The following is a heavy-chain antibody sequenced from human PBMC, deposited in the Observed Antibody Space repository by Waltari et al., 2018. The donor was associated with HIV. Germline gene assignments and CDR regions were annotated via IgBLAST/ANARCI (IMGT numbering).Heavy chain of an antibody. CDR3: ASRDYGAYAGELVY. CDR1: GFPFGLYR. CDR2: INKNNIYN. Sequence: EVQLVESGGGLVERGGSLGVSCAASGFPFGLYRMNWVCPAPGKGVEWCPSINKNNIYNYHADSVKGRFASSRDNAKNSLYLQMNSLRAEDTAIYYCASRDYGAYAGELVYWGQGTLVTVSS. V-gene: IGHV3-21*02. J-gene: IGHJ4*02. D-gene: IGHD4-17*01.